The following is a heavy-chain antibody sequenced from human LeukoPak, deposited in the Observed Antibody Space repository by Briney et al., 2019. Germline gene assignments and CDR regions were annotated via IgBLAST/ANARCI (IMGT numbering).Heavy chain of an antibody. CDR2: ISSSSSYI. V-gene: IGHV3-21*01. CDR1: GYTFSSYS. J-gene: IGHJ5*02. Sequence: GGSLRLSCAASGYTFSSYSMTWVRQAPGKGLEWVSSISSSSSYIYYADSVKGRFPISRDKAKNSLYLQMNSLRAEDTAVYYCARDHFRRGITRYSSGWEFDPWGQGTLVTVSS. D-gene: IGHD6-19*01. CDR3: ARDHFRRGITRYSSGWEFDP.